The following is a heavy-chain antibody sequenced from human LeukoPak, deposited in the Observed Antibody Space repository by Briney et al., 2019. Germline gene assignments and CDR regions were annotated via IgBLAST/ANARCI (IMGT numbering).Heavy chain of an antibody. CDR1: GFTFSRYW. CDR3: ARDFDC. Sequence: GGSLRLSCAASGFTFSRYWMSWVRQAPGKGLEWVANIKQDGSEKYYVDSVEGRFTISRDKAKNSLFLQMNSLRAEDTAVYYCARDFDCWGQGTLVTVSS. V-gene: IGHV3-7*03. J-gene: IGHJ4*02. CDR2: IKQDGSEK.